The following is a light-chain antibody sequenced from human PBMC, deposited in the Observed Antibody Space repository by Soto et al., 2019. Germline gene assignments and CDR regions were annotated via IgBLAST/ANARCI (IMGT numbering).Light chain of an antibody. CDR1: QSVSSSY. Sequence: EIVLTQSPGTLSLSPGERATLSCRASQSVSSSYLAWYQQKPGQAPRLLIYGASSRATGIPDRFSGSGSGTDFTLTISRLEPEDLAVYYCQQYSRSPRTFGQGTKLEIK. V-gene: IGKV3-20*01. CDR2: GAS. J-gene: IGKJ2*01. CDR3: QQYSRSPRT.